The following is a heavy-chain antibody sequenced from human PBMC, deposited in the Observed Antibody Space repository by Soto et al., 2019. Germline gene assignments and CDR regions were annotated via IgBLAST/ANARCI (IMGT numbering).Heavy chain of an antibody. J-gene: IGHJ4*02. CDR1: GFTFSSYA. Sequence: HGGSLRLSCAASGFTFSSYAMSWVRQAPGKGLEWVSAISGSGGSAYYADSVKGRFTISRDNSKNTLYLQMNSLRAGDTAVYYCAKTNTNYDSSGYSDYWGQGTLVTVSS. V-gene: IGHV3-23*01. CDR2: ISGSGGSA. CDR3: AKTNTNYDSSGYSDY. D-gene: IGHD3-22*01.